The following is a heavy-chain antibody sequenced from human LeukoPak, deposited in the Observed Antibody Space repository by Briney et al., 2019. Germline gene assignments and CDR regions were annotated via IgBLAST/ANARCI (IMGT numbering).Heavy chain of an antibody. D-gene: IGHD5-24*01. V-gene: IGHV3-48*03. CDR3: VRDMATGRFDP. CDR1: GFTFSSYE. CDR2: ISSSGSTI. J-gene: IGHJ5*02. Sequence: GGSLRLSCAASGFTFSSYEMNWVRQAPGKGLEWVSYISSSGSTIYYADSVKGRFTTSRDNAKNSLYLQMNSLRGEDTAIYYCVRDMATGRFDPWGQGTLVTVSS.